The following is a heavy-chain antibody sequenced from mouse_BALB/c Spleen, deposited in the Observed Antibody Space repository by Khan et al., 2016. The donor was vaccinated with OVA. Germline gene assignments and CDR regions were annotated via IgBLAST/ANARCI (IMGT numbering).Heavy chain of an antibody. CDR2: ISSGGDYT. CDR1: GFTFSSYS. D-gene: IGHD4-1*01. Sequence: EVQLVESGGDLVKPGGSLKLSCAASGFTFSSYSMSWVRQTPDKRLEWVATISSGGDYTYYPDSVKGRFTISSDNAKNTLYLQMSSLKSEDTAMYYCASHLTGSFAYWDQGTLVTVSA. V-gene: IGHV5-6*01. CDR3: ASHLTGSFAY. J-gene: IGHJ3*01.